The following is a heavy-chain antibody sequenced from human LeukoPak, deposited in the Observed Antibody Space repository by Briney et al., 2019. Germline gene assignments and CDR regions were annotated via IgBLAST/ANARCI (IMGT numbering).Heavy chain of an antibody. CDR1: GFTFSSCG. CDR2: IRPTGTDR. D-gene: IGHD1-14*01. V-gene: IGHV3-21*01. Sequence: KAGGSLRLSCAASGFTFSSCGFNWVRQAPGKGLEWVSSIRPTGTDRYYADSVRGRFTISRDNAKNSMYLQMDSLRDEDTAVYYCATETIGRHYDYWGQGTLLTVSS. CDR3: ATETIGRHYDY. J-gene: IGHJ4*02.